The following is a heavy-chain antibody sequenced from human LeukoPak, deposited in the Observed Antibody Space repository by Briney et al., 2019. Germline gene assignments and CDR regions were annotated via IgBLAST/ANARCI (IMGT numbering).Heavy chain of an antibody. J-gene: IGHJ5*02. CDR2: IYYSGST. CDR1: GGSISSHY. V-gene: IGHV4-59*11. D-gene: IGHD6-13*01. Sequence: SETLSLTCTVSGGSISSHYWSWIRQPPGKGLEWIGYIYYSGSTNYNPSLKSRVTISVDTSKNQFSLKLSSVTAADTAVYYCARRVAAAGDQKGNWFDPWGQGTLVTVSS. CDR3: ARRVAAAGDQKGNWFDP.